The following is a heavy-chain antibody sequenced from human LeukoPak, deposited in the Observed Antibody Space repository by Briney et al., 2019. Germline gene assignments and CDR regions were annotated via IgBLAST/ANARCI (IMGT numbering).Heavy chain of an antibody. Sequence: SETLSLTCTVSGGSISYYYWSWIRQSPGKGLEWIGYIYYSGTTNYNPSLKSRVTISVYTSKNQFSLQLRSVTGADTVVYYCAREDPQTTVPEGMDVWGQGTTVTVSS. CDR1: GGSISYYY. J-gene: IGHJ6*02. V-gene: IGHV4-59*01. D-gene: IGHD4-17*01. CDR3: AREDPQTTVPEGMDV. CDR2: IYYSGTT.